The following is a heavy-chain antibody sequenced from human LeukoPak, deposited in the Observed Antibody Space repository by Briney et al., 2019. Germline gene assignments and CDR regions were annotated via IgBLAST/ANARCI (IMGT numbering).Heavy chain of an antibody. CDR2: ISSSSSYI. J-gene: IGHJ3*02. D-gene: IGHD5-24*01. V-gene: IGHV3-21*01. Sequence: GGSLRLSCAASGFTFSSYSMNWVRQAPGKGLEWVSSISSSSSYIYYADSVKGRFTISRDNAKNSLYLQMNSLRAEDTAVYYCARDSGRMAILYGKDAFDIWGQGTMVTVSS. CDR3: ARDSGRMAILYGKDAFDI. CDR1: GFTFSSYS.